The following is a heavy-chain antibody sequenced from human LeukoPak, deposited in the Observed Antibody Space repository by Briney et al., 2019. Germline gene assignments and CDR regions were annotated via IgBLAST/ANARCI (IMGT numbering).Heavy chain of an antibody. CDR2: ISGSGGST. D-gene: IGHD2-21*01. V-gene: IGHV3-23*01. J-gene: IGHJ5*02. CDR3: AKGLCTTAYCGGGCYPET. CDR1: VFTLSSYA. Sequence: GGSLRLSCVASVFTLSSYAMSWVRPAPGRGLEWVSAISGSGGSTYYADSVKGRFTISRENSKNTQYLQTDSMRAEDTAVYYCAKGLCTTAYCGGGCYPETCGAGTLGTASS.